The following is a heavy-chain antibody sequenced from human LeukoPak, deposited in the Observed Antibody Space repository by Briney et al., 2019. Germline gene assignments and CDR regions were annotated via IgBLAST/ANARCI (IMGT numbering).Heavy chain of an antibody. Sequence: SETLSLTCTVSGGSISSYYWSWIRQPPGKGLEWIGYIYYSGSTNYNPSLKSRVTISVDTSKNQFSLKLSSVTAADTAVYYCARHVGYCSGGSCYPEYYFDYWGQGTLVTVSS. CDR2: IYYSGST. V-gene: IGHV4-59*08. CDR1: GGSISSYY. CDR3: ARHVGYCSGGSCYPEYYFDY. J-gene: IGHJ4*02. D-gene: IGHD2-15*01.